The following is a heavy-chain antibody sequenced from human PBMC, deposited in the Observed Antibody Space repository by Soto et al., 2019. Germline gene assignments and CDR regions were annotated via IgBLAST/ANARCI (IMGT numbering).Heavy chain of an antibody. V-gene: IGHV4-31*03. D-gene: IGHD2-2*01. CDR1: GGSISSGGYY. CDR3: ARALPAANYFDY. Sequence: SETLSLTCTVSGGSISSGGYYWGWIRQHPGKGLEWIGYIYYSGSTYYNPSLKSRVTISVDTSKNQFSLKLSSVTAADTAVYYCARALPAANYFDYWGQGTLVTVSS. J-gene: IGHJ4*02. CDR2: IYYSGST.